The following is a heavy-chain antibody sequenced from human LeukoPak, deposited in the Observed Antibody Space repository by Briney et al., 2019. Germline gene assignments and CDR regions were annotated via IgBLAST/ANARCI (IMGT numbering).Heavy chain of an antibody. D-gene: IGHD3-22*01. V-gene: IGHV1-69*04. J-gene: IGHJ4*02. Sequence: SVKVSCKSSGGTFSSYAISWVRQAPGQGLEWMGRIIPIVGVGNYAQKFQGRVTITADRSTSTVYMELSSLRSEDTAMYYCARDPHYYDSSGYVWGQGTLVTVSS. CDR2: IIPIVGVG. CDR3: ARDPHYYDSSGYV. CDR1: GGTFSSYA.